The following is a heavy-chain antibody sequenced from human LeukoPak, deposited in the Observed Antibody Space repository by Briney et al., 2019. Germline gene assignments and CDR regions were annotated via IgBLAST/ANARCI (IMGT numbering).Heavy chain of an antibody. Sequence: ASVKVSCKASGYTFTSYDINWVRQATGQGLEWMGIINPSRGNTNYAQRFQGRVTMTRDMSTSTVYMELSSLRSEDTAVYYCARGGHVRVYDSSAYYGHEWGQGTLVTVSS. V-gene: IGHV1-46*01. CDR2: INPSRGNT. CDR1: GYTFTSYD. J-gene: IGHJ4*02. D-gene: IGHD3-22*01. CDR3: ARGGHVRVYDSSAYYGHE.